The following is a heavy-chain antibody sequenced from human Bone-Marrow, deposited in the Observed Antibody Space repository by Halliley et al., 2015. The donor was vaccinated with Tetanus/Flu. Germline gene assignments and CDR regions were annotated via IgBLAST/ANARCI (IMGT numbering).Heavy chain of an antibody. V-gene: IGHV3-33*06. CDR2: IWSDGGNR. CDR3: AKDLGYGGAVEACHV. D-gene: IGHD2-21*01. J-gene: IGHJ3*01. CDR1: GFTFSTFG. Sequence: SLRLSCAASGFTFSTFGMHWVRQAPGKGLEWVALIWSDGGNRYYSDSVKGRFTISRDNSKDTVFLQMNSLRAEDTATYFCAKDLGYGGAVEACHVWGQGTMVIVSS.